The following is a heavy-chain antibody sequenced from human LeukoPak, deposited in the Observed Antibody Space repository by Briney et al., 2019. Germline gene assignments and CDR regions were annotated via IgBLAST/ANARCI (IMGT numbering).Heavy chain of an antibody. CDR1: GFTLSSYG. CDR2: ISSSSSYI. J-gene: IGHJ4*02. V-gene: IGHV3-21*01. Sequence: GGSLRLSCAASGFTLSSYGMHWVRQAPGKGLEWVSSISSSSSYIYYADSVKGRFTISRDNAKNSLYLQMNSLRAEDTAVYYCASIAGLEPNTDYWGQGTLVTVSS. D-gene: IGHD1-1*01. CDR3: ASIAGLEPNTDY.